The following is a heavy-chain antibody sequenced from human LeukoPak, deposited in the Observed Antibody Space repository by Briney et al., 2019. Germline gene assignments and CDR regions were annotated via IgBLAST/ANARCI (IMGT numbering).Heavy chain of an antibody. D-gene: IGHD1-14*01. CDR2: ISSDGPNK. J-gene: IGHJ4*02. CDR3: ARGRSSPNRKY. V-gene: IGHV3-30*04. Sequence: GGSLRLSCAASGFTFSNYAMHWVRHAPGKRLQWVSVISSDGPNKYYADSAKGRFTISRDNSVSTVYLQMNSLRPEDTAVYYCARGRSSPNRKYWGQGTLVTVSS. CDR1: GFTFSNYA.